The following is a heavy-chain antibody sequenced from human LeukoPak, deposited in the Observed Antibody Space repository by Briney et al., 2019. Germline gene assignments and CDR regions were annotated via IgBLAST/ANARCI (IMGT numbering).Heavy chain of an antibody. CDR2: ISSSSSYI. V-gene: IGHV3-21*01. CDR3: TIQHDSSGYYD. D-gene: IGHD3-22*01. J-gene: IGHJ4*02. Sequence: GGSLRLSCVGSGFTFSDFTINWVRQAPGKGLEWVSSISSSSSYIYYADSVKGRFTISRDNAKNSLYLQMNSLRAEDTAVYYATIQHDSSGYYDWGQGTLVTVSS. CDR1: GFTFSDFT.